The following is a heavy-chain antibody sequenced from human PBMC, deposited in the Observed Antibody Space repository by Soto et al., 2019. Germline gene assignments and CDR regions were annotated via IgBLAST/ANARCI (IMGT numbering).Heavy chain of an antibody. CDR1: GYSISSGYY. V-gene: IGHV4-38-2*01. CDR3: ARTGYYDILTGPDYGMDV. Sequence: PSETLSLTCAVSGYSISSGYYWGWIRQPPGKGLEWIGSIYHSGSTYYNPSLKSRVTISVDTSKNQFSLKLSSVTAADTAVYYCARTGYYDILTGPDYGMDVWGQGTTVTVSS. CDR2: IYHSGST. D-gene: IGHD3-9*01. J-gene: IGHJ6*02.